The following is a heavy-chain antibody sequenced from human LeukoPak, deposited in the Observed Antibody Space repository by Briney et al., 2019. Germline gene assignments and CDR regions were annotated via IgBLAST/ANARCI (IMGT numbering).Heavy chain of an antibody. J-gene: IGHJ4*02. CDR1: GSSISSYY. CDR2: IYYSGST. Sequence: SETLSLTCTVSGSSISSYYWSWIRQPPGKGLEWIGYIYYSGSTNYNPSLKSRVTISVDTSKNQFSLKLSSVTAADTAVYYCARDVGIAAAGTGDYWGQGTLVTVSS. V-gene: IGHV4-59*01. CDR3: ARDVGIAAAGTGDY. D-gene: IGHD6-13*01.